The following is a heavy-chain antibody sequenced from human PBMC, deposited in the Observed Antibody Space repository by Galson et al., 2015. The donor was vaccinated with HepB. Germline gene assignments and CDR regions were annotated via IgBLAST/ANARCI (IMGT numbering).Heavy chain of an antibody. V-gene: IGHV3-74*01. Sequence: SLRLSCAASGFTFSFYWMHWVRQAPRKGLVWVSRINNGGTTTNYADSVKGRFTISRDNAKNTLYLQMNSLRAEETAVYYCARPYGGNYHFDYWGQGTLVTVSS. CDR3: ARPYGGNYHFDY. CDR1: GFTFSFYW. J-gene: IGHJ4*02. D-gene: IGHD4-23*01. CDR2: INNGGTTT.